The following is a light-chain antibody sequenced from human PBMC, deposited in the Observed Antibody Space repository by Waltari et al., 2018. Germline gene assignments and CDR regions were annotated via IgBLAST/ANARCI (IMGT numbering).Light chain of an antibody. J-gene: IGKJ2*01. Sequence: DAVLTQSPLSLTVTLGQPASISCRASQSLVFSDGNTYLNWFHQRPGQPPRRLIYKVSNRDSWVPDRFSGSVSGPDFTLKISRVEAEDVGGVYYCMQGTHWPYTFGQWTKLDIK. V-gene: IGKV2-30*01. CDR1: QSLVFSDGNTY. CDR2: KVS. CDR3: MQGTHWPYT.